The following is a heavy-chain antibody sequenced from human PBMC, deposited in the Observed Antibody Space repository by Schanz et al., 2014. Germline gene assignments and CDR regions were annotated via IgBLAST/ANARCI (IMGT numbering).Heavy chain of an antibody. J-gene: IGHJ4*02. V-gene: IGHV3-21*01. D-gene: IGHD2-2*01. Sequence: QLVGSGGGLIQPGGSLRLSCTASGFAFSSYSMNWVRQAPGKGLEWVSSISSSGSYINYADSVKGRFTISRDNAKNTLYLQMNTLRSEDTAVYYCAKDSTHIDIVLVPTAIDYWGQGTLVSVSS. CDR2: ISSSGSYI. CDR3: AKDSTHIDIVLVPTAIDY. CDR1: GFAFSSYS.